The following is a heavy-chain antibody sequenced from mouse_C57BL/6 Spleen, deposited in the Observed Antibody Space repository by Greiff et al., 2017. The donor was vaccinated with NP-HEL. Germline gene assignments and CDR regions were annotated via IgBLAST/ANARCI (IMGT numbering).Heavy chain of an antibody. CDR1: GYAFSSSW. J-gene: IGHJ4*01. CDR2: IYPGDGDT. Sequence: VMLVESGPELVKPGASVKISCKASGYAFSSSWMNWVKQRPGKGLEWIGRIYPGDGDTNYNGKFKGKATLTADKSSSTAYMQLSSLTSEDSAVYFCARKRVDSSGYVDYAMDYWGQGTSVTVSS. V-gene: IGHV1-82*01. D-gene: IGHD3-2*02. CDR3: ARKRVDSSGYVDYAMDY.